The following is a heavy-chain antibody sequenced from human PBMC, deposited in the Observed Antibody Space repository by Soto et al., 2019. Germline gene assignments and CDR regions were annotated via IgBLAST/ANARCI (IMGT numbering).Heavy chain of an antibody. CDR2: INHSGST. CDR1: GGSFSGYY. Sequence: SETLSLTCAVYGGSFSGYYWSWIRQPPGKGLEWIGEINHSGSTNYNPSLKSRVTISVDTSKNQFSLKLSSVTAADTAVYYCARGRSVVAEGSQYYGMDVWGQGTTVTVSS. V-gene: IGHV4-34*01. J-gene: IGHJ6*02. D-gene: IGHD2-2*01. CDR3: ARGRSVVAEGSQYYGMDV.